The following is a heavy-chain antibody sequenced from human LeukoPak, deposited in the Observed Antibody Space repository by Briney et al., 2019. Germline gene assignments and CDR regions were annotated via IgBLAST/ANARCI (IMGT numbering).Heavy chain of an antibody. J-gene: IGHJ6*02. V-gene: IGHV4-4*02. D-gene: IGHD4-17*01. CDR3: ARSGNTVTTGYYYGMDV. Sequence: SETLSLTCAVSGGSISSSNWWSWVRQPPGKGLEWIGEIYHSGSTNYNPSLKSRVTISVGKSKNQFSLKLSSVTAADTAVYYCARSGNTVTTGYYYGMDVWGQGTTVTVSS. CDR1: GGSISSSNW. CDR2: IYHSGST.